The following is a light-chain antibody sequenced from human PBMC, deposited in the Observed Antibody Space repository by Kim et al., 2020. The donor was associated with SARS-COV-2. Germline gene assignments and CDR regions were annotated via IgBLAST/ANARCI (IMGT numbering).Light chain of an antibody. J-gene: IGKJ2*01. CDR2: RVS. Sequence: LSATGGIRHTIPCRAGQNMSVWSGYQQKPGRAPMRLIYRVSTLESGLPSRFRDSVSGTEFSLTISSLQPDYFETYHCQHYYSYPYAFPKGT. CDR3: QHYYSYPYA. V-gene: IGKV1-5*01. CDR1: QNMSVW.